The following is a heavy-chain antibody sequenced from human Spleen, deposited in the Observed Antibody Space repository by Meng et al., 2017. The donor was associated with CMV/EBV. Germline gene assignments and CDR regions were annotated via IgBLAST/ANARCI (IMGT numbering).Heavy chain of an antibody. CDR1: GGSISSSSYY. V-gene: IGHV4-39*07. J-gene: IGHJ6*02. CDR2: INQSGST. D-gene: IGHD2-15*01. CDR3: ARIVDYYYYGLDV. Sequence: GSLRLSCTVSGGSISSSSYYWGWIRQPPGKGLEWIGEINQSGSTNYNPSLKSGVTISVDTSKNQFSLKLNSVTAADTAVYYCARIVDYYYYGLDVWGQGTTVTVSS.